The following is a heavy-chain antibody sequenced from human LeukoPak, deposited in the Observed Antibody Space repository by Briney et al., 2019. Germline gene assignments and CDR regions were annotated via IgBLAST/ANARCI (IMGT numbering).Heavy chain of an antibody. V-gene: IGHV4-34*12. J-gene: IGHJ5*02. D-gene: IGHD5-18*01. CDR3: ARVDPTRLTFDA. CDR2: MVHTGSA. CDR1: GGSFSNYY. Sequence: SETLSLTCAVYGGSFSNYYWTWIRQPPGKGLEWIGEMVHTGSAKYNPSLKSRVTISVDTSRNQISLKLSSVTAADTAVYYCARVDPTRLTFDAWRQETLVTVSS.